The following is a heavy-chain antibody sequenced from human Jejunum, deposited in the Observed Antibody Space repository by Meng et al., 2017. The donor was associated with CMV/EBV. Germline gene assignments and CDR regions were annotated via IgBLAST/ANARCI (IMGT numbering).Heavy chain of an antibody. Sequence: LSLSCAASGFTFSTCWMTWVRQAPGKGLEWVANIKQDGSEKYYVDSVKGRFTISRDNAKNSLFLQMNSLRAEDTAMYYCARNARGSGYWGQGTLVTVSS. J-gene: IGHJ4*02. CDR1: GFTFSTCW. CDR3: ARNARGSGY. D-gene: IGHD3-10*01. CDR2: IKQDGSEK. V-gene: IGHV3-7*01.